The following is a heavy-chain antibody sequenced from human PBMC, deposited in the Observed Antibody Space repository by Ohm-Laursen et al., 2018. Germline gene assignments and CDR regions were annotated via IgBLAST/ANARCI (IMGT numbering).Heavy chain of an antibody. V-gene: IGHV3-74*01. CDR2: INSDGSST. D-gene: IGHD2-21*02. CDR3: AKAKLRTALDY. Sequence: GSLRLSCTASGFTFSSYWMHWVRQAPGKGLVWVSRINSDGSSTSYADSVKGRFTISRDNAKNTLYLQMNSLRAEDTAVYYCAKAKLRTALDYWGQGTLVTVSS. J-gene: IGHJ4*02. CDR1: GFTFSSYW.